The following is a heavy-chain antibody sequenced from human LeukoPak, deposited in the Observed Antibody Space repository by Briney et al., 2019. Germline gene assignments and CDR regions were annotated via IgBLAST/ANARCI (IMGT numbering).Heavy chain of an antibody. CDR3: ASLYSGYGDY. Sequence: PGGSLRLSCAASGFTFSRYAMSWVRQPPGKGLEWVSRISGHGDTTNYADSVKGRFTISRDNSRDTLYLQMNSLRAEDTAVYYCASLYSGYGDYWGQGALVTVSS. D-gene: IGHD5-12*01. CDR1: GFTFSRYA. J-gene: IGHJ4*02. V-gene: IGHV3-23*01. CDR2: ISGHGDTT.